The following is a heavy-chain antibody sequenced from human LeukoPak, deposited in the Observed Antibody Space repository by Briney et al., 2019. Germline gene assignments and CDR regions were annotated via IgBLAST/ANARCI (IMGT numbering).Heavy chain of an antibody. D-gene: IGHD4-17*01. J-gene: IGHJ6*02. V-gene: IGHV3-30*02. Sequence: GGSLRLSCAASGFTFSSYGMHWVRQAPGKGLEWVAVIWYDGSNKYYADSVKGRFTISRDNSKNTLYLQMNSLGAEDTAVYYCAKETTVTTRYYYYGMDVWGQGTTVTVSS. CDR2: IWYDGSNK. CDR3: AKETTVTTRYYYYGMDV. CDR1: GFTFSSYG.